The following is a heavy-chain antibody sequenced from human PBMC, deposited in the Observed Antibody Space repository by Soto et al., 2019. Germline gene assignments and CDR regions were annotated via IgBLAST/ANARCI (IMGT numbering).Heavy chain of an antibody. D-gene: IGHD6-13*01. J-gene: IGHJ5*02. Sequence: VRQAPGRGLEWVANIKQDGSDKSYVDSVKGRFTISRDNAKNSLYLQMNSLRAEDTAVYYCARDLAAGWGTWFDPWGQGTRVTASA. V-gene: IGHV3-7*01. CDR2: IKQDGSDK. CDR3: ARDLAAGWGTWFDP.